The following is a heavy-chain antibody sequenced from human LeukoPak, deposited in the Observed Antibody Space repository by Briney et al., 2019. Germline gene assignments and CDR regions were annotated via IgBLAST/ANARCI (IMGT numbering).Heavy chain of an antibody. V-gene: IGHV3-49*04. D-gene: IGHD3-10*01. CDR1: GFTVSSNY. CDR2: IRSKAYGGTT. Sequence: GGSLRLSCAASGFTVSSNYMSWVRQAPGKGLEWVGFIRSKAYGGTTEYAASVKGRFTISRDDSKSIAYLQMNSLKTEDTAVYYCTGSFGQLTFFDYWGQGTLVTVSS. CDR3: TGSFGQLTFFDY. J-gene: IGHJ4*02.